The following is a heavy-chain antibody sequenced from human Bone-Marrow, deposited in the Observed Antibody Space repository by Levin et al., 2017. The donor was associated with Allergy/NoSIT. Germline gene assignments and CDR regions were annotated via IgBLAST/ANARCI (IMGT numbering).Heavy chain of an antibody. CDR3: ARDLYYFTSGNYNGYYFYGLDV. D-gene: IGHD3-10*01. V-gene: IGHV3-30*04. CDR2: LSYDGRDK. Sequence: GGSLRLSCAASGFTFSSYTMHWVRQTPGKGLEWVAVLSYDGRDKYFADSVNGRFTISRDNSKNTLYLQMSSLRAEDTALYYCARDLYYFTSGNYNGYYFYGLDVWGHGTAVTISS. CDR1: GFTFSSYT. J-gene: IGHJ6*02.